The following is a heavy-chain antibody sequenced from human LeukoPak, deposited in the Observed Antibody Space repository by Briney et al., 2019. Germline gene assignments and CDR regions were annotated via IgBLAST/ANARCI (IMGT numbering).Heavy chain of an antibody. CDR3: ARVFRATKYDSSGLFDY. D-gene: IGHD3-22*01. CDR1: GFTFSSYA. CDR2: ISGSGGST. V-gene: IGHV3-23*01. Sequence: GGSLRLSCAASGFTFSSYAMSWVRQAPGKGLEWVSAISGSGGSTYYADSVKGRFTISRDNAKNSLHLQMNSLRAEDTAVYYCARVFRATKYDSSGLFDYWGQGTLVTVSS. J-gene: IGHJ4*02.